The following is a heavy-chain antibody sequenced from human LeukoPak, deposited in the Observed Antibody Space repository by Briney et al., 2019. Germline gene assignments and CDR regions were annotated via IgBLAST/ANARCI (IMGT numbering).Heavy chain of an antibody. V-gene: IGHV1-24*01. CDR3: ARSQGIWFGELLSDYYYYGMDV. J-gene: IGHJ6*04. Sequence: ASVKVSCKVSGYTLTELSMHWVRQAPGKGLEWMGGFDPEDGETIYAQKFQGRVTMTEDTSTDTAYMELSSLRSEDTAVYYCARSQGIWFGELLSDYYYYGMDVWGKGTTVTVSS. D-gene: IGHD3-10*01. CDR1: GYTLTELS. CDR2: FDPEDGET.